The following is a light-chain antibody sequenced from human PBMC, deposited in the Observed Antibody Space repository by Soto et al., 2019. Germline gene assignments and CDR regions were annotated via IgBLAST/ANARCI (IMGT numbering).Light chain of an antibody. CDR3: QQSYSIPIT. V-gene: IGKV1-39*01. CDR2: AAS. J-gene: IGKJ5*01. CDR1: QNISSH. Sequence: IQLTQSPSSLSASVGDRVSVTCRASQNISSHLNWYQQRPGKAPKLLIYAASSLQSGVPPTFSGSGSGADFTLTISSLQPEDFATYFCQQSYSIPITFGQGTRLEIK.